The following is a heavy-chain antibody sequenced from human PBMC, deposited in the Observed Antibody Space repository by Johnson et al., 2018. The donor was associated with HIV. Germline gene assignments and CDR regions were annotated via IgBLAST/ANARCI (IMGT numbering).Heavy chain of an antibody. J-gene: IGHJ3*02. V-gene: IGHV3-20*04. CDR1: GFTFDDYG. CDR2: ISWNGGST. Sequence: VQLVESGGGVVRPGGSLRLSCAASGFTFDDYGMSWVRQTPGKGLEWVSGISWNGGSTGYANSVKGRFTISRANAKKPLYLQMNSLRAEATALYYCASRYDSSGYYPDAFDIWGKGTMVTVSS. D-gene: IGHD3-22*01. CDR3: ASRYDSSGYYPDAFDI.